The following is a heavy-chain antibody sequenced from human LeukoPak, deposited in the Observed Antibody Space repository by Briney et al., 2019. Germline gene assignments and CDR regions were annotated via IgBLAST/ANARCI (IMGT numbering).Heavy chain of an antibody. Sequence: PGGSLRLSCAASGFTLSSNYMSWVRQAPGKGLEWVSVIYSGGSTYYADSVKGLFIISRDNSKNTLYIQMNSLRAEDTAVYYCARGMIYYYYMDVWGKGTTVTISS. V-gene: IGHV3-53*01. D-gene: IGHD3-16*01. CDR3: ARGMIYYYYMDV. J-gene: IGHJ6*03. CDR1: GFTLSSNY. CDR2: IYSGGST.